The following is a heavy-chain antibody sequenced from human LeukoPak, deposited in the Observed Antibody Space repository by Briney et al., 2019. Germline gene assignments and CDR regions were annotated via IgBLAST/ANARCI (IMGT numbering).Heavy chain of an antibody. D-gene: IGHD3-22*01. V-gene: IGHV4-39*07. CDR3: ARVPAVDSSGYGWFDP. CDR2: INHSGST. J-gene: IGHJ5*02. Sequence: SETLSLTCPVSGGSISSSGYYWGWIRQPPGRGLEWIGEINHSGSTNYSPSLKSRVTISVDTSKNQFSLKLSSVTVADTAVYYCARVPAVDSSGYGWFDPWGQGTLVTVSS. CDR1: GGSISSSGYY.